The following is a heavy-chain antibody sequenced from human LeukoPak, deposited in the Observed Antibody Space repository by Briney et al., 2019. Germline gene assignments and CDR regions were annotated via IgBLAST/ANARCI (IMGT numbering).Heavy chain of an antibody. CDR3: ARDKKVITSKVWFDP. D-gene: IGHD3-22*01. CDR1: GYTFTSYG. J-gene: IGHJ5*02. V-gene: IGHV1-18*01. Sequence: ASVKVSCKASGYTFTSYGISWVRQAPGQGLELMGWTSAYNGNTNYAQKLQGRVTMTTDTSTSTAYMELRSLRSDDTAVYYCARDKKVITSKVWFDPWGQGTLVTVSS. CDR2: TSAYNGNT.